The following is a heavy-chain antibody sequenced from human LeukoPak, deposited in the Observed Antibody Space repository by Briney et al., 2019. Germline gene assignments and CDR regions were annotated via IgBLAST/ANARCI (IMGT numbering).Heavy chain of an antibody. CDR2: IKPDGSAQ. Sequence: GGSLRLSCATSGFTFSSNWMSWVRHVPGRGLDWVANIKPDGSAQYYAASVKGRFTVSRDNAKNSLYLQMNSLRAEDTAVYYCAGANNSSWHNWGQGTLVTVSS. D-gene: IGHD6-13*01. J-gene: IGHJ4*02. CDR1: GFTFSSNW. CDR3: AGANNSSWHN. V-gene: IGHV3-7*01.